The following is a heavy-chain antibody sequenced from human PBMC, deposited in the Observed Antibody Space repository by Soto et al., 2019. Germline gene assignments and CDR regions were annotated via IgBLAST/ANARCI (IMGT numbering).Heavy chain of an antibody. D-gene: IGHD1-7*01. CDR1: GGSISSGGYS. CDR3: ARAPSHNWNYVY. J-gene: IGHJ4*02. Sequence: SETLSLTCAVSGGSISSGGYSWSWIRQPPGKGLEWIGYIYHSGSTYYNPSLKSRVTISVDRSKNQFSLKLSSVTAADTAVYYCARAPSHNWNYVYWGQGTLVTVSS. CDR2: IYHSGST. V-gene: IGHV4-30-2*01.